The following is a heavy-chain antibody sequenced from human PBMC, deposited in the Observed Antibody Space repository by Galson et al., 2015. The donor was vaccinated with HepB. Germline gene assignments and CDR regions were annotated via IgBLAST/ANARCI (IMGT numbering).Heavy chain of an antibody. Sequence: SLRLSCAASGFTFSDYGMHWVRQAPGKGLEWAASIWWDGTHDSYADSVKGRFTVSRDNSKNTVHLEMNSLRLEDTAVYYCAREGPQTGTSSFDIWGQGTMVTVSS. CDR3: AREGPQTGTSSFDI. V-gene: IGHV3-33*01. J-gene: IGHJ3*02. D-gene: IGHD3-9*01. CDR2: IWWDGTHD. CDR1: GFTFSDYG.